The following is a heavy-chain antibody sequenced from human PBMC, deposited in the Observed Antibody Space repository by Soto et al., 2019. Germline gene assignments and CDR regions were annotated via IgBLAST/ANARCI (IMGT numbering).Heavy chain of an antibody. CDR1: GFKFSNYA. D-gene: IGHD3-16*01. CDR2: ISATGGGT. V-gene: IGHV3-23*01. Sequence: PXVSMRLSCAACGFKFSNYAMSWVRQAPGKGLEWVSLISATGGGTYYADSVKGRFTISRDNSHNTLYLQVHSLTAEDTAVYYCAKDRRAGGNSAFYFDLWGQGAQVTVSS. J-gene: IGHJ4*02. CDR3: AKDRRAGGNSAFYFDL.